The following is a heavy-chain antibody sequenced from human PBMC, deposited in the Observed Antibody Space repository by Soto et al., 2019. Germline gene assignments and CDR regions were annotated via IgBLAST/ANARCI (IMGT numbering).Heavy chain of an antibody. Sequence: EVQLVESGGGLVQPGRSLRLSCAASGFTLHDYAMHWVRQAPGKGLEWVSVISWNSAGIGHADSVKGRFTISRDNAKNSLYLQMNSLRTEDTALYYCAKDLSGSGTNWYFDLWGRGTLVTVAS. CDR2: ISWNSAGI. V-gene: IGHV3-9*01. CDR1: GFTLHDYA. J-gene: IGHJ2*01. CDR3: AKDLSGSGTNWYFDL. D-gene: IGHD3-10*01.